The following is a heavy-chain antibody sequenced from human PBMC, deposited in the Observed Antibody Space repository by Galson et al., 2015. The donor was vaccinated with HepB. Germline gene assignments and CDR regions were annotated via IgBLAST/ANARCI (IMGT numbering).Heavy chain of an antibody. CDR2: ISAYNGNT. J-gene: IGHJ6*02. CDR3: ARDGERFLEWWYGMDV. V-gene: IGHV1-18*01. D-gene: IGHD3-3*01. Sequence: QSGAEVKRPGASVKVSCKASGYTFTSYGISWVRQAPGQGLEWMGWISAYNGNTNYAQKLQGRVTMTTDTSTSTAYMELRSLRSDDTAVYYCARDGERFLEWWYGMDVWGQGTTVTVSS. CDR1: GYTFTSYG.